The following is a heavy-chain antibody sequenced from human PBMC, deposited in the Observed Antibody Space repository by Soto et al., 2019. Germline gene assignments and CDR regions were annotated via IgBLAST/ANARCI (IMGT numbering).Heavy chain of an antibody. CDR3: ARGSGYSGYDFLYYFDY. Sequence: SVKVSCKSSGGTFSSYAISWVRQAPGQGLEWMGGIIPIFGTANYAQKFQGRVTITADKSTSTAYMELSSLRSEDTAVYYCARGSGYSGYDFLYYFDYWGQGTLVTVSS. CDR1: GGTFSSYA. J-gene: IGHJ4*02. V-gene: IGHV1-69*06. D-gene: IGHD5-12*01. CDR2: IIPIFGTA.